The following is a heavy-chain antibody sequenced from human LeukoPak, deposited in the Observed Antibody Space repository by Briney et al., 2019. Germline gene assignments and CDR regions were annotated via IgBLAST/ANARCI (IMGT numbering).Heavy chain of an antibody. D-gene: IGHD2-8*01. CDR1: GYTFTGSY. J-gene: IGHJ4*02. CDR3: ARVAYCTKGVCINFDL. CDR2: INPNSGGT. Sequence: GASVKVSCKASGYTFTGSYIHWMRQAPGQGLEWMGWINPNSGGTKYAQKFQGRVTVTRDTSTSTAYMELRGLRADDTAVYYCARVAYCTKGVCINFDLWGQGTLVTVSS. V-gene: IGHV1-2*02.